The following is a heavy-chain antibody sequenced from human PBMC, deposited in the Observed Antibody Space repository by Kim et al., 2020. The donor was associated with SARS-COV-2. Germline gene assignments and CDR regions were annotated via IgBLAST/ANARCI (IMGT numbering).Heavy chain of an antibody. Sequence: SETLSLTCTVSGGSISSSGYSWGWIRQPPGKGLEWIVIIYYNGHTYYNPSLKSRVTISVDTSKNQFSRRLSSVTAAETAVYYCARQRATGNAFDIWGQGTLVTVSS. V-gene: IGHV4-39*01. J-gene: IGHJ3*02. D-gene: IGHD1-1*01. CDR2: IYYNGHT. CDR1: GGSISSSGYS. CDR3: ARQRATGNAFDI.